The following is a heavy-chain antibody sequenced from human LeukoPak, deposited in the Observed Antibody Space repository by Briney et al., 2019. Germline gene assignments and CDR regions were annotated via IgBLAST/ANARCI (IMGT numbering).Heavy chain of an antibody. CDR2: IYYSGST. D-gene: IGHD2-15*01. CDR3: ARRVDNCSDGSCPWFYYYYGMDV. CDR1: GGSISSSSYY. J-gene: IGHJ6*02. Sequence: SETLSLTCTVSGGSISSSSYYWGWIRQPPGKGLEWIGSIYYSGSTYYNPSLKSRVTISVDTSKNQFSLKLSSVTAADTAVYYCARRVDNCSDGSCPWFYYYYGMDVWGQGTTVTVSS. V-gene: IGHV4-39*01.